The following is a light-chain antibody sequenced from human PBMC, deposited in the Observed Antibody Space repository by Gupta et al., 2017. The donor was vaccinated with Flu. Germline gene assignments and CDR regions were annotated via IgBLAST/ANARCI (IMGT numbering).Light chain of an antibody. CDR1: QSIASD. V-gene: IGKV1-39*01. CDR2: GAS. J-gene: IGKJ1*01. Sequence: DIQMTQSPSSLSASVGDRVTITCWTSQSIASDLNWYQQKPGKAPKLLIYGASSLESGVPSGFSGSGSGTDFTLTISRLQPEDVATYYCQQRHSTPLTFGQGTKVEI. CDR3: QQRHSTPLT.